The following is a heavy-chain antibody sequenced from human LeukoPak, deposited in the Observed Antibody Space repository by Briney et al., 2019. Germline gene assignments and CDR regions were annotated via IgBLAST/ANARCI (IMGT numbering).Heavy chain of an antibody. CDR3: ATSSICSGGSCYPL. Sequence: SVKVSCKASEGTFSSYAISWVRQAPGQGLEWMGRIIPILGIANYAQKFQGRVTITADKSTSTAYMELSSLRSEDTAVYYCATSSICSGGSCYPLWGQGTLVTVSS. D-gene: IGHD2-15*01. J-gene: IGHJ4*02. V-gene: IGHV1-69*04. CDR2: IIPILGIA. CDR1: EGTFSSYA.